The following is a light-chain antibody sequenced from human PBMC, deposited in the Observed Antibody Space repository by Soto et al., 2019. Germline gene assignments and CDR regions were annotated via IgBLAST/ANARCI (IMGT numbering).Light chain of an antibody. CDR2: DAS. J-gene: IGKJ5*01. CDR3: QQRSNWRIT. Sequence: IVLTQYPAPPCLSSREKATLSCRASRSVSSYLAWYQQKPGQAPRLLIYDASNRATGIPARFSGSGSGTDFTLTISSLEPEDFAVYYCQQRSNWRITFGQGTRLEIK. CDR1: RSVSSY. V-gene: IGKV3-11*01.